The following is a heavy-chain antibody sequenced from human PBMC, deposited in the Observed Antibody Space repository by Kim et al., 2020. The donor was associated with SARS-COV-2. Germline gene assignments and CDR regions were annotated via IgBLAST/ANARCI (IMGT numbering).Heavy chain of an antibody. CDR1: GGSISSYY. D-gene: IGHD3-10*01. CDR3: ARSGRGFGGLGY. Sequence: SETLSLTCTVSGGSISSYYWSWIRQPPGKGLEWIGYIYYSGSTNYNPSLKSRVTISVDTSKNQFSLKLSSVTAADTAVYYCARSGRGFGGLGYWGQGTLVTVSS. V-gene: IGHV4-59*01. J-gene: IGHJ4*02. CDR2: IYYSGST.